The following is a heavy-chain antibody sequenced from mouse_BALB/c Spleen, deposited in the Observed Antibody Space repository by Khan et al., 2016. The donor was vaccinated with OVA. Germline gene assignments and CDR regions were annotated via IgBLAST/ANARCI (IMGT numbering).Heavy chain of an antibody. Sequence: QVQLKQSGPGLVAPSQSLSITCTVSGFSLTSYGVHWVRQPPGKGLEWLGVVWAGGSSNYNSALMSGLSISKENSKSQVFLKMISLQTDDTAKYYWARLEDKWGQGTTVTVSS. V-gene: IGHV2-9*02. CDR2: VWAGGSS. J-gene: IGHJ2*01. CDR3: ARLEDK. CDR1: GFSLTSYG.